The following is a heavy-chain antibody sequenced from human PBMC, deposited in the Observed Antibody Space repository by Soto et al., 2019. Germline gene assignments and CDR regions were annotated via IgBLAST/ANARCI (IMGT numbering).Heavy chain of an antibody. CDR3: ARDRELGRSSPYFDF. CDR1: GFTFSSFG. V-gene: IGHV3-33*01. Sequence: PGGSLRLSCAASGFTFSSFGIHWVRQAPGKGLEWVAVIWNDGNNRRYADSMRGRFTVSSDNSKNIVYLQMDSLRVEDTAMYYCARDRELGRSSPYFDFWGQGALVTGSS. CDR2: IWNDGNNR. D-gene: IGHD6-6*01. J-gene: IGHJ4*02.